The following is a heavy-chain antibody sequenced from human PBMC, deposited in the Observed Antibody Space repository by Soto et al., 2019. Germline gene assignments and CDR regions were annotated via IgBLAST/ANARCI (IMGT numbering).Heavy chain of an antibody. J-gene: IGHJ4*02. CDR3: QRDRYYYDSSGYFGY. CDR1: GFTFSSYG. V-gene: IGHV3-33*01. CDR2: IWYDGSNK. Sequence: PGGSLRLSCAASGFTFSSYGMHWVRQAPGKGLEWVAVIWYDGSNKYYADSVKGRFTISRDNSKNTLYLQMNSLRAEDTAVYYCQRDRYYYDSSGYFGYWRQAKLVSVS. D-gene: IGHD3-22*01.